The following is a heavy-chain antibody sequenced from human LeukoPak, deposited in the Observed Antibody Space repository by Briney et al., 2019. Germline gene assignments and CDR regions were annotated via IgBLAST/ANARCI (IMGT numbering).Heavy chain of an antibody. CDR3: ARRRWSLRFLEARPHWFDP. CDR2: IYYSGST. J-gene: IGHJ5*02. Sequence: SETLSLTCTASGGSISSSSYYWGWIRQPPGKGLEWIGSIYYSGSTYYNPSLKSRVTISVDTSKNQFSLELSSVTAADTAVYYCARRRWSLRFLEARPHWFDPWGQGTLVTVSS. D-gene: IGHD3-3*01. V-gene: IGHV4-39*01. CDR1: GGSISSSSYY.